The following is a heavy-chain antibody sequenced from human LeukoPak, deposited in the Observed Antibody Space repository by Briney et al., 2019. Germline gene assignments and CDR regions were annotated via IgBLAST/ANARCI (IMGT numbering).Heavy chain of an antibody. V-gene: IGHV3-64D*09. CDR3: MKGSYYDSSGYYFVPFDY. D-gene: IGHD3-22*01. Sequence: GGSLRLSCSASGFTFSSYAMHWVRQAPGKGLEYVSAISSNGGSTYYADSVKGRFTISRDNSKNTLYLQMSSLRAEDTAVYYCMKGSYYDSSGYYFVPFDYWGQGTLVTVSS. J-gene: IGHJ4*02. CDR1: GFTFSSYA. CDR2: ISSNGGST.